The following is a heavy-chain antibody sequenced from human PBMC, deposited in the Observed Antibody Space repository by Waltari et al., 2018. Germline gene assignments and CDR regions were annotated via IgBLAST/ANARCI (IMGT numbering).Heavy chain of an antibody. CDR3: ARERGGTINSFDP. V-gene: IGHV4-39*07. CDR2: IFYSGTT. Sequence: QLQLQESGPRLVTPAETLSLTCTVSGDSVSSGPYCWAWIRQPPGKGLEWLGSIFYSGTTYHNSSLKSRVTISVDTSTNQVSLQLKSVTAADTAVYFCARERGGTINSFDPWGRGTLVTVSS. J-gene: IGHJ5*02. CDR1: GDSVSSGPYC. D-gene: IGHD1-26*01.